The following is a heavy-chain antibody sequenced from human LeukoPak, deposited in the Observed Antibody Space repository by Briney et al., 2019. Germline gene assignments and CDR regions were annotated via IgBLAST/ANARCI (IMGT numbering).Heavy chain of an antibody. J-gene: IGHJ4*02. CDR2: ISAYNGNT. Sequence: ASVKVSCKASGYTFTSYGISWVRQAPGQGIEWMGWISAYNGNTNYAQKLQGRVTMTTDTSTSTAYMELRSLRSDDTAVYYCARGRYYYDSSGLIDYWGQGTLVTVSS. V-gene: IGHV1-18*01. CDR3: ARGRYYYDSSGLIDY. D-gene: IGHD3-22*01. CDR1: GYTFTSYG.